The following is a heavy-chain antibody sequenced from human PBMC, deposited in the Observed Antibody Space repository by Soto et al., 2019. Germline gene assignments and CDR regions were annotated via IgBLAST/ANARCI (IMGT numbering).Heavy chain of an antibody. Sequence: ASVKVSCKASRYTFTSYDINWVRQATGQGLEWMGWINPNSGNTKYAQKLQGRVTMTRDTSTSTAYMELSSLRSDDTAVYYCAREYCDSTRCFLPDYWGQGALVTVSS. D-gene: IGHD2-2*01. J-gene: IGHJ4*02. CDR1: RYTFTSYD. V-gene: IGHV1-8*01. CDR3: AREYCDSTRCFLPDY. CDR2: INPNSGNT.